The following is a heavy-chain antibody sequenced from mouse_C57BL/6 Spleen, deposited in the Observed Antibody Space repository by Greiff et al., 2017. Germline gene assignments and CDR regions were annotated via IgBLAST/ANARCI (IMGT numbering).Heavy chain of an antibody. J-gene: IGHJ4*01. CDR3: TTLYYGSSYAMDC. CDR2: IDPADGDT. V-gene: IGHV14-1*01. D-gene: IGHD1-1*01. Sequence: VQLQQSGAELVRPGASVKLSCTASGFNIKDYYMHWVKQRPEQGLEWIGRIDPADGDTEYAPKFQGKATMTADTSSNTAYLQLSSLTSEDTAVXYCTTLYYGSSYAMDCWGQRTSGNGSS. CDR1: GFNIKDYY.